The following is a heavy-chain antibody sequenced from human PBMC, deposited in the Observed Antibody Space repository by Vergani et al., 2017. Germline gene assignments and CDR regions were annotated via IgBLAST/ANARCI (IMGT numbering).Heavy chain of an antibody. J-gene: IGHJ3*02. CDR3: ARTWIQLLGDAFDI. CDR2: IYYSGST. V-gene: IGHV4-39*07. D-gene: IGHD5-18*01. Sequence: QLQLQESGPGLVKPSETLSLTCTVSGGSISSSSYYWGWIRQPPGKGLEWIGYIYYSGSTYYNPSLKSRVTISVDTSKNQFSLKLSSVTAADTAVYYCARTWIQLLGDAFDIWGQGTMVTVSS. CDR1: GGSISSSSYY.